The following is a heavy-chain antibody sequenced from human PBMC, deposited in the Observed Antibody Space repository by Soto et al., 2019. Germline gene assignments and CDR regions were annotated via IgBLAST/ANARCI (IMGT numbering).Heavy chain of an antibody. CDR1: GFTFSNYD. Sequence: GGSLRLSCAASGFTFSNYDMSWVRQAPGKGLEWVSCISPSSTSIFYADSVKGRFTISRDNAKSSLYLQMNSLRDEDTAVYYCATNSGAQSYWGLGTLVTVSS. CDR2: ISPSSTSI. CDR3: ATNSGAQSY. V-gene: IGHV3-48*02. D-gene: IGHD6-25*01. J-gene: IGHJ4*02.